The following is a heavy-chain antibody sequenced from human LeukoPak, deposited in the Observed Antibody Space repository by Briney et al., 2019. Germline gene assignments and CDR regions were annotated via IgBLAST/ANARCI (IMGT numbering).Heavy chain of an antibody. CDR2: IYYSGST. V-gene: IGHV4-59*01. CDR3: ASKTYYYDSSGYLDAFDI. D-gene: IGHD3-22*01. Sequence: NPSETLSLTCTVSGGSISSYYWGWIRQPPGKGLEWIGYIYYSGSTNYNPSLKSRVTISVGTSKNQFSLKLSSVTAADTAVYYCASKTYYYDSSGYLDAFDIWGQGTMVTVSS. CDR1: GGSISSYY. J-gene: IGHJ3*02.